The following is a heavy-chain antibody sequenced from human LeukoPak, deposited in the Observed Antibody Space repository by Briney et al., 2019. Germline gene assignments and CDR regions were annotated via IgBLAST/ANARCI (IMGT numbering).Heavy chain of an antibody. J-gene: IGHJ3*02. CDR1: GGSISTGSNY. Sequence: SETLSLTCTVSGGSISTGSNYWGWIRQPPGKGLEWIGYIYYSGSTNYNPSLKSRVTISVDTSKNQFSLKLSSVTAADTAVYYCAGTTVTNDAFDIWGQGTMVTVSS. CDR3: AGTTVTNDAFDI. V-gene: IGHV4-61*01. D-gene: IGHD4-17*01. CDR2: IYYSGST.